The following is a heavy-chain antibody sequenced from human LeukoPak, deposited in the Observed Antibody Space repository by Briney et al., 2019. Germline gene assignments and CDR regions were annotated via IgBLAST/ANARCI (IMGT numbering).Heavy chain of an antibody. J-gene: IGHJ4*02. CDR1: GYTFSGYY. D-gene: IGHD5-18*01. Sequence: ASVKVSCKASGYTFSGYYLHWVRQAPGQGLEWMGWIHPKSGDTKYAPKFLGRVTLTRDTSATIVYMDLTWLTSDDTAVYYCSRGSGISYGGIDYWGQGTLVTVSS. CDR2: IHPKSGDT. V-gene: IGHV1-2*02. CDR3: SRGSGISYGGIDY.